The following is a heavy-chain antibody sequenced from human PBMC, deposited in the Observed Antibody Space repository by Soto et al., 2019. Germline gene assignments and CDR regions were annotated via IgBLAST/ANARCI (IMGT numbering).Heavy chain of an antibody. J-gene: IGHJ4*02. V-gene: IGHV3-74*01. D-gene: IGHD3-10*01. CDR3: TRRYYGPDY. CDR2: IDNDGGTT. CDR1: GFTFSSYF. Sequence: GGSLRLSCAASGFTFSSYFMYWVRQAPGKGLVWVSRIDNDGGTTNYADSVKGRFTISRDNAKNTLYLQMNSLRAEDTAVYYCTRRYYGPDYWDQGTLVTGSS.